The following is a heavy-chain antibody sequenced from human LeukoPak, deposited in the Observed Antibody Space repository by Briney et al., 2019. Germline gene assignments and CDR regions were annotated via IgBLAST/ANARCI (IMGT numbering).Heavy chain of an antibody. CDR3: AREGDCSGGSCLTDAFDI. CDR2: INPSSGGT. Sequence: GASVKVSCKASGYTFTGYYMHWVRQAPGQGLEWMGWINPSSGGTNYAQNFQGRVTMTSDTSISTAYMELIRLRSDDTAVYYCAREGDCSGGSCLTDAFDIWGQGTMVTVSS. CDR1: GYTFTGYY. D-gene: IGHD2-15*01. V-gene: IGHV1-2*02. J-gene: IGHJ3*02.